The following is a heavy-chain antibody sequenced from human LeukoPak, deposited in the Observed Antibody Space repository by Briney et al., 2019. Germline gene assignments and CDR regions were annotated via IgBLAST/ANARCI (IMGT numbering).Heavy chain of an antibody. CDR3: ARDFDRYSSGYFDY. D-gene: IGHD6-19*01. J-gene: IGHJ4*02. CDR2: ISSSSTFI. V-gene: IGHV3-21*01. CDR1: GFTFSSYE. Sequence: GGSLRLSCAASGFTFSSYEMNWVRQAPGKGLEGVSSISSSSTFIYYAEKGRFTISRDNANNSLYLQMNSLRAEDTAVYYCARDFDRYSSGYFDYWGQGTLVTVSS.